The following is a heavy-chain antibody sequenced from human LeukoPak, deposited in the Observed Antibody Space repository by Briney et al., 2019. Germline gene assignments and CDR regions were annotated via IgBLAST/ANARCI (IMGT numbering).Heavy chain of an antibody. J-gene: IGHJ4*02. CDR1: GFTFSSYS. CDR2: ISSSSSYI. V-gene: IGHV3-21*01. CDR3: ARDVDIVATIVADY. Sequence: GGSLGLSCAASGFTFSSYSMNWVRQAPGKGLEWVSSISSSSSYIYYADSVKGRFTISRDDAKNSLYLQMNSLRAEDTAVYYCARDVDIVATIVADYWGQGTLVTVSS. D-gene: IGHD5-12*01.